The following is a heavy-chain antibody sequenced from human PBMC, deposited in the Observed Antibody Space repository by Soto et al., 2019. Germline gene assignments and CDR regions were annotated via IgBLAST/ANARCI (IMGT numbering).Heavy chain of an antibody. CDR2: MYYTGVT. V-gene: IGHV4-61*01. J-gene: IGHJ6*02. Sequence: QVQLQESGPGLLKASETLSLTCSVSGGSVRSGNHFWNWIRQPPGRGLEWLGYMYYTGVTNYNPYLKSRVSMSVDTSKNQFSLKLTSLTAADTAVYYCARGGEPIGYYGLDVCGQGTTVTVSS. D-gene: IGHD4-17*01. CDR1: GGSVRSGNHF. CDR3: ARGGEPIGYYGLDV.